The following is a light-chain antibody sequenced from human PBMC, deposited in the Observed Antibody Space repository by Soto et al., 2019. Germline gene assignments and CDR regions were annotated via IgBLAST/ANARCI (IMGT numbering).Light chain of an antibody. CDR2: GAS. Sequence: EIVMTQSPATLCVSPGERATLTGRASQSIGSKLAWYQQKPGQAPRLIIYGASTRATGIPVRFSGSGSGTEFTLTISSLQSEDFAVYYCQQYNNWPPITFGQGTRLEIK. J-gene: IGKJ5*01. CDR3: QQYNNWPPIT. CDR1: QSIGSK. V-gene: IGKV3-15*01.